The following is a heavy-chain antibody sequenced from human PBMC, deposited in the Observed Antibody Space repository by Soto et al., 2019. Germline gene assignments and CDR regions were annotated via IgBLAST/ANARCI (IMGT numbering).Heavy chain of an antibody. CDR2: IYPGDSDT. Sequence: PGESLKISCKGSGYSFTSYWIGWVRQMPWKGLEWMGIIYPGDSDTRYSPSFQGQVTISADKSISTAYLQWSSLKASDTAMYYCARGRPKYQPQYYYYGMDVWGQGTTVTVSS. CDR3: ARGRPKYQPQYYYYGMDV. J-gene: IGHJ6*01. V-gene: IGHV5-51*01. D-gene: IGHD2-2*01. CDR1: GYSFTSYW.